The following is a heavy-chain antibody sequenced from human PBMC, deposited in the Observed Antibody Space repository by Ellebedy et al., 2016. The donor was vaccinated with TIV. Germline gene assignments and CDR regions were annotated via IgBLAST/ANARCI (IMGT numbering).Heavy chain of an antibody. J-gene: IGHJ2*01. CDR2: IDPSDSYT. CDR3: ARQPHDYGDYVWYFDL. V-gene: IGHV5-10-1*01. Sequence: GGSLRLXXKGSGYSFTSYWISWVRQMPGKGLEWMGRIDPSDSYTNYSPSFQGHVTISADKSISTAYLQWSSLKASDTAMYYCARQPHDYGDYVWYFDLWGRGTLVTVSS. CDR1: GYSFTSYW. D-gene: IGHD4-17*01.